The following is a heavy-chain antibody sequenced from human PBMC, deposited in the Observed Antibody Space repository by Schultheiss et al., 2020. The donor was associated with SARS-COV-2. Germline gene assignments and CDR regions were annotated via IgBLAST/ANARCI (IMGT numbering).Heavy chain of an antibody. CDR2: INHSGST. V-gene: IGHV4-39*07. CDR1: GFSLSTSGM. Sequence: SGPTLVKPTQTLTLTCTFSGFSLSTSGMCVSWIRQPPGKGLEWIGEINHSGSTNYNPSLKSRVTISVDTSKNQFSLKLNSVTAADTAVYYCAKGRGLGSYYAYWGQGTLVTVSS. D-gene: IGHD3-10*01. J-gene: IGHJ4*02. CDR3: AKGRGLGSYYAY.